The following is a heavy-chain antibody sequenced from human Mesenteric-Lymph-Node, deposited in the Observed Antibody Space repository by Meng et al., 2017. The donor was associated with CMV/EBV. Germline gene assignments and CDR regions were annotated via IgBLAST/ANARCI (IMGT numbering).Heavy chain of an antibody. J-gene: IGHJ4*02. CDR3: TKSPYQLLFELGYYDY. D-gene: IGHD2-2*01. CDR1: GFSVSTYY. Sequence: GESLKISCVASGFSVSTYYMTWARQAPGKGLEWVSIIYSDGNTYYGDSVKGRFTIFRDNSMNTVYLQMNSLRAEDTAVYYCTKSPYQLLFELGYYDYWGQGTLVTVSS. CDR2: IYSDGNT. V-gene: IGHV3-53*01.